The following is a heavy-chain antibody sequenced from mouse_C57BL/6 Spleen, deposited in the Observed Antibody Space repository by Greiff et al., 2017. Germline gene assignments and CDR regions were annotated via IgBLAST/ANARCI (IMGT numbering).Heavy chain of an antibody. Sequence: QVQLQQPGAELVKPGASVKLSCKASGYTFTSYWMQWVKQRPGQGLEWIGEIDPSDSYTNYNQKFKGKATLTVDTSSSTAYMQLSSLTSEDSAVYYCARSRIYYGNSYFDYWGQGTTLTVSS. D-gene: IGHD2-1*01. V-gene: IGHV1-50*01. J-gene: IGHJ2*01. CDR1: GYTFTSYW. CDR3: ARSRIYYGNSYFDY. CDR2: IDPSDSYT.